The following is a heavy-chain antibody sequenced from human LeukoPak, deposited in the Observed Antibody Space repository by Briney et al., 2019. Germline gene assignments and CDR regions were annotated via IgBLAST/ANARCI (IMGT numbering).Heavy chain of an antibody. CDR1: GYTFTIYG. J-gene: IGHJ5*02. D-gene: IGHD3-3*01. CDR2: ISAYNVNT. CDR3: ARDATIFGSEGFDP. Sequence: ASVKVSCKASGYTFTIYGISWVRQAPGQGREGMGWISAYNVNTNYAQKRQGRVTMTTDTSTSTAYMELRSLRSDDTAVYYCARDATIFGSEGFDPWGQGTLVTVSS. V-gene: IGHV1-18*01.